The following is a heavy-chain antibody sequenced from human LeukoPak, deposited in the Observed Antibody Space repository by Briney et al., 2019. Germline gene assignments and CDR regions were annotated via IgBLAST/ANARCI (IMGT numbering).Heavy chain of an antibody. V-gene: IGHV4-34*01. CDR2: INHSGST. D-gene: IGHD2-15*01. Sequence: PSETLSLTCAVYGGSFSGYYWSWIRQPPGKGLEWIGEINHSGSTNYNPSLKSRVTISVDTSKNQFSLKLSCVTAADTAVYYCARQDCSGGSCYFDYWGQGTLVTVSS. J-gene: IGHJ4*02. CDR3: ARQDCSGGSCYFDY. CDR1: GGSFSGYY.